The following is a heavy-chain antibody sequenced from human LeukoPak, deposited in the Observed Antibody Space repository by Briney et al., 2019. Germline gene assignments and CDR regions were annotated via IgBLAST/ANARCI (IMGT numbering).Heavy chain of an antibody. Sequence: SVKVSCKGSGGTFSSYAISWVRQAPGQGLEWMGRIIPIFGTANYAQKFQGRVTITADKSTSTAYMELSSLRSEDTAVYYWASRHWEGRACDYWGQGTLVTVSS. V-gene: IGHV1-69*06. J-gene: IGHJ4*02. CDR3: ASRHWEGRACDY. CDR2: IIPIFGTA. D-gene: IGHD7-27*01. CDR1: GGTFSSYA.